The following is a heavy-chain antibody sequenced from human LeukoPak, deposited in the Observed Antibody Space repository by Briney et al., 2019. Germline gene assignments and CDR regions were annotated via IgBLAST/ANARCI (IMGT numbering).Heavy chain of an antibody. CDR1: GFTFTTYW. CDR2: INSDGSIT. D-gene: IGHD5-18*01. CDR3: ARDAVDTANAV. Sequence: GGSLRLSCAASGFTFTTYWMHWGRQAPGKGVVWVSHINSDGSITSYADSVKGRFTISRDNAKNTLYLQMNSLRAEDTAVYYCARDAVDTANAVWGQGTTVTVSS. V-gene: IGHV3-74*01. J-gene: IGHJ6*02.